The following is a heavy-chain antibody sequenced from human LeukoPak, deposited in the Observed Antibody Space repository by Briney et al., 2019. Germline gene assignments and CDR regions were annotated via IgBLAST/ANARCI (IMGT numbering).Heavy chain of an antibody. CDR3: GADLTMVRGVPRWFDP. Sequence: SVKVSCKASGFTFTSSAMQWVRQARGQRLEWIGWIVVGSGNTNYAQKFQERVTITRDMSTSTTYMELSSLRSEDTAVYYCGADLTMVRGVPRWFDPWGQGTLVTVPS. CDR2: IVVGSGNT. CDR1: GFTFTSSA. D-gene: IGHD3-10*01. V-gene: IGHV1-58*02. J-gene: IGHJ5*02.